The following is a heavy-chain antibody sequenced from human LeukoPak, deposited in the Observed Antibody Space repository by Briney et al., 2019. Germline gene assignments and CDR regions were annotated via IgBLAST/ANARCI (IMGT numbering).Heavy chain of an antibody. CDR3: ARVTTVTTVFDY. CDR2: IYYSGST. Sequence: YXXXXIRQPPGXGLEWVGYIYYSGSTSYNPSLKSRVTISVDTSKNQFSLKLSSVTAADTAVYYCARVTTVTTVFDYWGQGTLVTVSS. CDR1: YX. D-gene: IGHD4-17*01. V-gene: IGHV4-61*06. J-gene: IGHJ4*02.